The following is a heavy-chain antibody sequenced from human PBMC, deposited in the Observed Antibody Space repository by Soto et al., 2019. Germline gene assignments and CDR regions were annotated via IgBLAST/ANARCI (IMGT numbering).Heavy chain of an antibody. CDR3: ARDLVNYNWNVYGMDD. CDR1: GFTFSSYG. V-gene: IGHV3-33*01. CDR2: IWYDGSNK. Sequence: PGGSLRLSCAASGFTFSSYGMHWVRQAPGKGLEWVAVIWYDGSNKYYADSVKGRFTISRDNSKNTLYLQMNSLRAKDTAVYYCARDLVNYNWNVYGMDDWGQGTTVTVSS. J-gene: IGHJ6*02. D-gene: IGHD1-20*01.